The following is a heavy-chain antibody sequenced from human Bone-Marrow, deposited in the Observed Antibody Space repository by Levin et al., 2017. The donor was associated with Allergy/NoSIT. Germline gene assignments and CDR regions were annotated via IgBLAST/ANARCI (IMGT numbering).Heavy chain of an antibody. V-gene: IGHV4-31*03. CDR1: GGSISGGGYY. CDR2: TYYSGNT. Sequence: KSSETLSLTCTVSGGSISGGGYYWSWIRQHPGKGLEWIGYTYYSGNTYYNPSLKSRVIISVVTSKNQLSLKLTSVTVADTAVYYCARFNGYDFDYWGQGTLVTVSS. D-gene: IGHD5-12*01. CDR3: ARFNGYDFDY. J-gene: IGHJ4*02.